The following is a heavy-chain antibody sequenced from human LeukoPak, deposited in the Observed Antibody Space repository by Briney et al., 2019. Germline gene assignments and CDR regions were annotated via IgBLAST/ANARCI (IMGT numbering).Heavy chain of an antibody. CDR1: GITFSSYG. D-gene: IGHD4-11*01. V-gene: IGHV3-48*04. J-gene: IGHJ3*02. Sequence: VQPGGTLRLSCAASGITFSSYGMSWVRQAPGKGLEWVSSISSTGGTTYYADSVKGRFTISRDNAKNSLYLQMNSLRAEDTAVYYCARAGTTGSDAFDIWGQGTMVTVSS. CDR3: ARAGTTGSDAFDI. CDR2: ISSTGGTT.